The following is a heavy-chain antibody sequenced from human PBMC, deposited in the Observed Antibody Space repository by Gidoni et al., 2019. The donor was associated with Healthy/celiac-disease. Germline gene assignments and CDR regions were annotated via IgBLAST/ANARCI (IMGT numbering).Heavy chain of an antibody. CDR1: GFTFSSYA. D-gene: IGHD5-18*01. Sequence: EVQLLESGGGLVQPGGSLRLSCAASGFTFSSYAMSWVRQAPGKGLEWVSAISGSGGSTYYADSVKGRFTISRDNSKNTLYLQMNSLRAEDTAVYYCAKDVPASLRGYSYGDAFDIWGQGTMVTVSS. V-gene: IGHV3-23*01. J-gene: IGHJ3*02. CDR3: AKDVPASLRGYSYGDAFDI. CDR2: ISGSGGST.